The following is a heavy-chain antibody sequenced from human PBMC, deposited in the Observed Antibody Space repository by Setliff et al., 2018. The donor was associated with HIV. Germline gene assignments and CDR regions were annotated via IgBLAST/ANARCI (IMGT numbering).Heavy chain of an antibody. V-gene: IGHV4-38-2*02. Sequence: PSETLSLTCSVSDYAFSAGYLWGWFRQPPGKGLEWIASIHHSGSSYYMPSLRSRVTISLNTSKNQFSLNLSSVTAADTAVYYCVRDPPLTPTDADHPFDIWGQGTMVTVSS. CDR3: VRDPPLTPTDADHPFDI. CDR2: IHHSGSS. J-gene: IGHJ3*02. D-gene: IGHD2-21*02. CDR1: DYAFSAGYL.